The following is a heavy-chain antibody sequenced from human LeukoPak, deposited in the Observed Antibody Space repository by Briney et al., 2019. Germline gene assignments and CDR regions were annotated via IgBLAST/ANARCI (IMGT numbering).Heavy chain of an antibody. Sequence: GGSLRLSCAASGFTFSSYAMRSVRQAPGKGLEWVSAISGRGGSTYYADSVKGRFTISRDNSKNTLYLQMNSLRAEDTAVYYCAKDHGSGYYYNPNFDYWGQGTLVTVSS. D-gene: IGHD3-22*01. CDR3: AKDHGSGYYYNPNFDY. V-gene: IGHV3-23*01. CDR2: ISGRGGST. CDR1: GFTFSSYA. J-gene: IGHJ4*02.